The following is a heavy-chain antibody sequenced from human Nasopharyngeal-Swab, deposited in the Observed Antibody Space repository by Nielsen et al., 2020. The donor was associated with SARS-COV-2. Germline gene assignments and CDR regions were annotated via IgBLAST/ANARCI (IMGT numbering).Heavy chain of an antibody. J-gene: IGHJ4*02. CDR1: GGTFSSYS. V-gene: IGHV1-69*13. CDR3: ERGAVAETIAYFDY. Sequence: SVQVSCKASGGTFSSYSISWVRQAPGQGLEWMGGVIPIFGRANYVQKFQVRVTITADESTSPAYMELSNLRSEDTAVYYCERGAVAETIAYFDYWGQGTLVTVSS. D-gene: IGHD6-19*01. CDR2: VIPIFGRA.